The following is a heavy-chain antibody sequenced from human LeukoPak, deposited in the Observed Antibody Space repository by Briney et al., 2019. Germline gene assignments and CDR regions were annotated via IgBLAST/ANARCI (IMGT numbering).Heavy chain of an antibody. V-gene: IGHV4-59*08. J-gene: IGHJ4*02. CDR3: AKYGNSGWVIDN. CDR2: IYYTGGT. Sequence: PSETLSLTCTVSGGSIGSDYWTWIRQPPGKGLESIGYIYYTGGTNYNPSLKSRATISVDTSKNQFSLKLSSVTAADTAVYFCAKYGNSGWVIDNWGQGTLVTVSS. CDR1: GGSIGSDY. D-gene: IGHD6-19*01.